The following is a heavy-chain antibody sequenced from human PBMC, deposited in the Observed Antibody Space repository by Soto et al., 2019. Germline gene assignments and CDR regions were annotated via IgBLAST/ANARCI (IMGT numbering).Heavy chain of an antibody. CDR2: ISYDGSNK. V-gene: IGHV3-30*18. CDR1: GFTFSSYG. CDR3: AKDPYDSSGYYSNDAFDI. Sequence: AGGSLRLSCAASGFTFSSYGMHWVRQAPGKGLEWVAVISYDGSNKYYADSVKGRFTISRDNSKNTLYLQMNSLRAEDTAVYYCAKDPYDSSGYYSNDAFDIWGQGTMVTVS. D-gene: IGHD3-22*01. J-gene: IGHJ3*02.